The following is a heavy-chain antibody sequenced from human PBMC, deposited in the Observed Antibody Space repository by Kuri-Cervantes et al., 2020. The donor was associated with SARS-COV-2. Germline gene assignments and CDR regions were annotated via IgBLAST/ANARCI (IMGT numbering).Heavy chain of an antibody. CDR1: GGSFSGYY. CDR2: IYYSGST. CDR3: ARATVTPKVGLFFFDY. D-gene: IGHD4-17*01. V-gene: IGHV4-59*01. Sequence: SQTLSLTCAVYGGSFSGYYWSWIRQPPGKGLEWIGYIYYSGSTNYNPSLKSRVTISVDTSKNQFSLKLSSVTAADTAVYYCARATVTPKVGLFFFDYWGQGTLVTVDS. J-gene: IGHJ4*02.